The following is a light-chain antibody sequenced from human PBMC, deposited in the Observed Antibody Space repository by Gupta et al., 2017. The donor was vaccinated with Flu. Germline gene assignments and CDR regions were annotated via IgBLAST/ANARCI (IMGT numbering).Light chain of an antibody. V-gene: IGLV2-14*03. CDR3: SSYAINSAVV. CDR2: EVN. CDR1: SSDVGSNEY. Sequence: SALTLPASVSGSPGQATTIAWTGTSSDVGSNEYVSWHQQHPDKAPKLMIYEVNNRPSGVTNRFSGSKSGNTASLTISGLQAEDEADYYCSSYAINSAVVFGSGTQVTVL. J-gene: IGLJ1*01.